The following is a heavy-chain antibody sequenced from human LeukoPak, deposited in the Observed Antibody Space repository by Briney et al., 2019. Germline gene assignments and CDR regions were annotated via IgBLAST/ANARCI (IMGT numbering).Heavy chain of an antibody. CDR3: ARDQYFDWLLSGDNWFDP. D-gene: IGHD3-9*01. J-gene: IGHJ5*02. CDR1: GYTFTSYY. CDR2: INPSGGST. Sequence: ASVKVSCKASGYTFTSYYIHWVRQAPGQGLEWMGIINPSGGSTSYAQKFQGRVTMTRDMSTSTVYMELSSLRSEDTAVYYCARDQYFDWLLSGDNWFDPWGQGTLVTVSS. V-gene: IGHV1-46*01.